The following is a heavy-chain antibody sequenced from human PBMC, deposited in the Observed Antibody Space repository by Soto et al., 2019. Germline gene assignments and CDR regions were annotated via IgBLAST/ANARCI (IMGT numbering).Heavy chain of an antibody. Sequence: QVQLVESGGGVVQPGRSLRLSCAASRFTFSTYALHWVRQAPGKGLEWVAVISYDGSNKYYADSVKGRFTISRDNSKNTLYLQMNSRRAEDTAVYYCARAPPELGIVDCWGQGTLVTVSS. V-gene: IGHV3-30-3*01. CDR1: RFTFSTYA. CDR2: ISYDGSNK. CDR3: ARAPPELGIVDC. D-gene: IGHD7-27*01. J-gene: IGHJ4*02.